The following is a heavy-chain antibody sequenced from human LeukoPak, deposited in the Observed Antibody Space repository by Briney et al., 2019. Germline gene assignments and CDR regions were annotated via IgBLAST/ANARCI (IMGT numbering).Heavy chain of an antibody. V-gene: IGHV3-48*04. CDR1: GFTFSTYS. CDR3: ARRRPAAIGTDFDS. Sequence: PGGSLRLSCATSGFTFSTYSMNWVRQAPGKGPEWISYIDSSSSTIYYADSVKGRFTISRDNARNSLYLQMNSLRAEDTAVYYCARRRPAAIGTDFDSWGQGTPVTVSS. D-gene: IGHD6-13*01. J-gene: IGHJ4*02. CDR2: IDSSSSTI.